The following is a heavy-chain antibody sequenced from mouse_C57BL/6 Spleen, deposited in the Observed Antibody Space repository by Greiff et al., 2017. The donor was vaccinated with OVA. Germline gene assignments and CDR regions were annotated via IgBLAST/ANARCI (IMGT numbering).Heavy chain of an antibody. CDR3: ARGAIITTVVGAFDY. J-gene: IGHJ2*01. D-gene: IGHD1-1*01. CDR2: IDPSDSET. CDR1: GDTGTSYV. Sequence: QVQLQQPGAELVRPGSSVKLSGKDSGDTGTSYVVHFVKHKPIQGLEWIGNIDPSDSETHYNQKFKDKATLTVDKSSSTAYMQLSSLTSEDSAVYYCARGAIITTVVGAFDYWGQGTTLTVSS. V-gene: IGHV1-52*01.